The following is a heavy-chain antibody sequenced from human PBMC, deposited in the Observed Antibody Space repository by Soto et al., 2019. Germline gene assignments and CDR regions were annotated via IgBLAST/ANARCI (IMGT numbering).Heavy chain of an antibody. Sequence: SLKVSCKASGGTFSSYAISWVRQAPGQGLEWMGGIIPIFGTANYAKKSQGRVPITADEPTNTAYLELSSLRSEATAGSYSARDPAYFGSDRCSTWFALWRRATLV. J-gene: IGHJ5*02. D-gene: IGHD2-21*02. V-gene: IGHV1-69*13. CDR1: GGTFSSYA. CDR2: IIPIFGTA. CDR3: ARDPAYFGSDRCSTWFAL.